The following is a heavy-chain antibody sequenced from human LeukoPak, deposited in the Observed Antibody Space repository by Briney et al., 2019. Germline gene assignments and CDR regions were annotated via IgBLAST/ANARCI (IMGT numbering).Heavy chain of an antibody. CDR1: GYTFTSYY. CDR3: ARDPSGYYASPFDY. D-gene: IGHD3-3*01. J-gene: IGHJ4*02. Sequence: ASVKVSCKASGYTFTSYYMHWVRQAPGQGREWMGIINSSGGSTSYAQKFQGRVTMTRDTPTSTVYMELSSLRSEDTAVYYCARDPSGYYASPFDYWGQGTLVTVSS. V-gene: IGHV1-46*01. CDR2: INSSGGST.